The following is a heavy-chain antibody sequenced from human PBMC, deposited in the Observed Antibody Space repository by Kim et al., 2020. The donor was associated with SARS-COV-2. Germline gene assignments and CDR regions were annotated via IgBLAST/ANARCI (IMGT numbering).Heavy chain of an antibody. D-gene: IGHD3-22*01. V-gene: IGHV3-53*01. CDR3: ARAKPPEYYYDSSGYNN. Sequence: VKGRFTISRDNSKNTLYLQMNSLRAEDTAVYYCARAKPPEYYYDSSGYNNWGQGTLVTVSS. J-gene: IGHJ4*02.